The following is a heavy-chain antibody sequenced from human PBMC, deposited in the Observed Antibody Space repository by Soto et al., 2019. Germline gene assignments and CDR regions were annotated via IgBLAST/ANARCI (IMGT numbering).Heavy chain of an antibody. V-gene: IGHV2-5*02. CDR2: IYWDDDK. Sequence: QITLKESGPTLVKPTQTLTLTCTFSGFSLSTSGVGVGWIRQPPVKALEWLALIYWDDDKRYRPSLQSRLTITKGTSKNPVVLTMTNMDPVDTATYYCAHRRSGRVVYYFDYWGQGTLVIVSS. J-gene: IGHJ4*02. D-gene: IGHD1-26*01. CDR3: AHRRSGRVVYYFDY. CDR1: GFSLSTSGVG.